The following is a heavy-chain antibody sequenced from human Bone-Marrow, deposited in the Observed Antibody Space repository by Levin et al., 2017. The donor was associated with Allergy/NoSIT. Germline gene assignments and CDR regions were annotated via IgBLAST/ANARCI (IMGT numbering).Heavy chain of an antibody. CDR2: IYHSGST. J-gene: IGHJ5*02. D-gene: IGHD3-3*01. V-gene: IGHV4-38-2*01. CDR1: GYSISSGYY. Sequence: SETLSLTCAVSGYSISSGYYWGWIRQPPGKGLEWIGSIYHSGSTYYNPSLKSRVTISVDTSKNQFSLKLSSVTAADTAVYYCAREADFWSGYPNWFDPWGQGTLVTVSS. CDR3: AREADFWSGYPNWFDP.